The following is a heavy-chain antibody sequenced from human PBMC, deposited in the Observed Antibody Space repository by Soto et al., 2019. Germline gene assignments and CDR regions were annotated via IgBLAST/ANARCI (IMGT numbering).Heavy chain of an antibody. V-gene: IGHV3-74*01. Sequence: EVQLVESGGDFVQPGGSLRLSCAASGFTFSSYWMHWVRQVPGKGLVWVSRINSDGSRVNYADSVKGRFAISRDNAKNTLYLHLNSLTVEDTAVYSCARGGSGAYYQDSWGRGTLVTVSS. CDR1: GFTFSSYW. J-gene: IGHJ4*02. D-gene: IGHD3-22*01. CDR2: INSDGSRV. CDR3: ARGGSGAYYQDS.